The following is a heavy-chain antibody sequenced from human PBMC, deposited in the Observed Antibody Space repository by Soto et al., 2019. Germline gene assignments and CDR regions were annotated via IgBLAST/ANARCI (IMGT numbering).Heavy chain of an antibody. CDR1: GGSFSGYY. V-gene: IGHV4-34*01. CDR3: ARARGQWLVRGNWFDP. J-gene: IGHJ5*02. CDR2: INHSGRT. Sequence: SETLSLTCAVYGGSFSGYYWSWIRQPPGKGLEWIGEINHSGRTNYNPSLKSRVTISVDTSKNQFSLKLSSVTAADTAVYYCARARGQWLVRGNWFDPWGQGTLVTVSS. D-gene: IGHD6-19*01.